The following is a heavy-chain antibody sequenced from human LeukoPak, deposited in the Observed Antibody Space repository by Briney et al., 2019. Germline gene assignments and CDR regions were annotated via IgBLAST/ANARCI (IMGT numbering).Heavy chain of an antibody. CDR3: ARESYCSTPSCSHDY. CDR2: ISAYNGNT. D-gene: IGHD2-2*01. V-gene: IGHV1-18*01. J-gene: IGHJ4*02. CDR1: GYTFTSYG. Sequence: ASVKVSCKASGYTFTSYGISWVRQAPGQGLEWMGWISAYNGNTNYAQKLQGRVTMTTDTSTGTAYMELRSLRSDDTAVYYCARESYCSTPSCSHDYWGQGTLVTVSS.